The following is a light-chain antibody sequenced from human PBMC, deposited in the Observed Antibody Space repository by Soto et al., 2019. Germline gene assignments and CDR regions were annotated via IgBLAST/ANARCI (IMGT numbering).Light chain of an antibody. V-gene: IGLV2-23*01. CDR1: SSDVGSDNL. Sequence: QSALTQPASVSGSPGQSITISCTGSSSDVGSDNLVSWYQQLPGEAPKLMIYEGSKRPSGVSNRFSGSKSGNTASLTISGLQAEDEADYYCCSFERSITLVFGGGTKVTVL. CDR2: EGS. CDR3: CSFERSITLV. J-gene: IGLJ2*01.